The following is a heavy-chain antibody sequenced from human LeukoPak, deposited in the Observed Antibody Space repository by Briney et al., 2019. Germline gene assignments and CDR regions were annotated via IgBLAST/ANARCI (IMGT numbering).Heavy chain of an antibody. CDR2: ISNSGGST. CDR3: AKDLSPAAA. D-gene: IGHD6-25*01. V-gene: IGHV3-23*01. J-gene: IGHJ5*02. CDR1: GFTFSSYV. Sequence: GSLSLSCAASGFTFSSYVMSWVRQAPGKGLEWVSSISNSGGSTYYADSVKGRSTISRDNSKNTLYLQMNSLRAEDTAVYYCAKDLSPAAAWGQGTLVTVSS.